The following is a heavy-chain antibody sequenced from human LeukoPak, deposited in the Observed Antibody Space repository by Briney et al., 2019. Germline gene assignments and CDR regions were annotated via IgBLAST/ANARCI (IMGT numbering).Heavy chain of an antibody. CDR3: ARADIHGLEVDY. J-gene: IGHJ4*02. CDR2: INSDGSST. V-gene: IGHV3-74*01. D-gene: IGHD3-3*01. Sequence: PGGSLRLSCVASGLTFSSYWMHWVRQAPGKGLVWVSRINSDGSSTTYADSVKGRFTISRDNAKNTLYLQMNSLRAEDTAVYYCARADIHGLEVDYWGQGTLVTVSS. CDR1: GLTFSSYW.